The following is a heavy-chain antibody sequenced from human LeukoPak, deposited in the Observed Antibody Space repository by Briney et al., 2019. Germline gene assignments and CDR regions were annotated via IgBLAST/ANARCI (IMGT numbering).Heavy chain of an antibody. CDR1: GLSFSSYG. V-gene: IGHV3-30*12. CDR2: IQYDGSNK. Sequence: GGSLRLSCAASGLSFSSYGMHWVRQAPGKGLEWVAFIQYDGSNKFYADSVKGRFTISRDNSKNTVHLQMNSLRAEDTAVYYCARHNWFDPWGKGTLVTVSS. CDR3: ARHNWFDP. J-gene: IGHJ5*02.